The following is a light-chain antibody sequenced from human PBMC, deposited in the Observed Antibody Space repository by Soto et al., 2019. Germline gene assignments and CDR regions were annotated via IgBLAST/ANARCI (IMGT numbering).Light chain of an antibody. V-gene: IGKV3-15*01. Sequence: EIMMRQSPATLSVSPGERATLSCRASQSVSSNLPWYQQKPGQAPRLLIYAASTKATGIPARFSGSGSGTEFTINISSLQDEDFALYYYHHSNNWAGTFGQATNWAIK. CDR1: QSVSSN. CDR2: AAS. CDR3: HHSNNWAGT. J-gene: IGKJ1*01.